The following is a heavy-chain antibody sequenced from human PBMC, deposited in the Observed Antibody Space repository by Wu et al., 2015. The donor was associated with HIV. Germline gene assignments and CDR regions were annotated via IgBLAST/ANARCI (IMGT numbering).Heavy chain of an antibody. Sequence: QVQLVQSGAEVKKSGSSVKVSCKASGGTFNSYAISWVRQAPGQGLEWMGGIIPIFGTADYAQNFQGRVTITADESTNTAYMELSSLTSEDTAVYYCARLAGYSSSWSNNWFDPVGPGNPGHRLL. CDR3: ARLAGYSSSWSNNWFDP. D-gene: IGHD6-13*01. CDR1: GGTFNSYA. V-gene: IGHV1-69*12. J-gene: IGHJ5*02. CDR2: IIPIFGTA.